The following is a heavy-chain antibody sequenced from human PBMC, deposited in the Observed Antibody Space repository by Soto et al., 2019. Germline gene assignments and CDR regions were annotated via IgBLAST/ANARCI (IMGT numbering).Heavy chain of an antibody. J-gene: IGHJ6*02. D-gene: IGHD3-16*01. V-gene: IGHV3-30*18. CDR1: GFTFSSYG. Sequence: QVQLVESGGGVVQPGRSLRLSCAASGFTFSSYGMHWVRQAPGKGLEWVAVISYDGSNKYYADSVKGRFTISRDNSKNTQYLQMNSLRAEATAVYYCAKDRDGGMDVWVQGTTVTVSS. CDR3: AKDRDGGMDV. CDR2: ISYDGSNK.